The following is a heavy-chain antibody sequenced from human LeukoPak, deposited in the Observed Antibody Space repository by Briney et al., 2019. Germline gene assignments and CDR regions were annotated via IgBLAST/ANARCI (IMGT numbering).Heavy chain of an antibody. D-gene: IGHD3-10*01. CDR1: GFTFSSYG. J-gene: IGHJ6*02. Sequence: PGGSLRLSCAASGFTFSSYGMHWVRQAPGRGLEWVAVIWYDGSNKYYADSVKGRFTISRDNSKNTQFLQMNSLRAEDTAVYYCARGGGLDVWGQGATVTVSS. V-gene: IGHV3-33*01. CDR3: ARGGGLDV. CDR2: IWYDGSNK.